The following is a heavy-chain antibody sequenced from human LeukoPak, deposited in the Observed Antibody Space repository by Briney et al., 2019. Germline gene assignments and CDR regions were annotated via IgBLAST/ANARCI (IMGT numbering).Heavy chain of an antibody. V-gene: IGHV4-39*01. J-gene: IGHJ4*02. CDR2: IYYSGST. D-gene: IGHD6-13*01. Sequence: SETLSLTCTVSGGSISSSSYYWGWIRQPPGKGLEWIGNIYYSGSTYYSPSLKSRVTISVDTSKNQFSLKLSSVTAADTAVYYCATLSQYSSSWYYFDYWGQGTLVTVSS. CDR1: GGSISSSSYY. CDR3: ATLSQYSSSWYYFDY.